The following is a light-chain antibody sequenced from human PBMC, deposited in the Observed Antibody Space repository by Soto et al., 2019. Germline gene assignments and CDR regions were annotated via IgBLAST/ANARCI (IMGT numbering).Light chain of an antibody. V-gene: IGLV1-51*02. Sequence: QSVLTQPPSVSAAPRQKVTISCSGSSSNIGNNFVSWYQHLPGTAPKLLIFENDKLPSGIPDQFSASKSGTSATLGITGLQTGDEADYYCGTWDSSLSAVVFGGGTKVTVL. CDR3: GTWDSSLSAVV. J-gene: IGLJ3*02. CDR2: END. CDR1: SSNIGNNF.